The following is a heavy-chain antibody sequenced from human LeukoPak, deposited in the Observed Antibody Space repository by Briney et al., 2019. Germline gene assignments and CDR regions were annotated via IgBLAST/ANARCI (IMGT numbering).Heavy chain of an antibody. Sequence: SETLSLTCAVSGYSISSGYYWGWIRPPPGKGREWIGFIYHSGSTYYNPSLKSRVTISVDTSKNQAAVKLSSVTAADTAVYYCASRYDFWSGYYRDYWGQGTLVTVSS. J-gene: IGHJ4*02. V-gene: IGHV4-38-2*01. CDR3: ASRYDFWSGYYRDY. CDR2: IYHSGST. CDR1: GYSISSGYY. D-gene: IGHD3-3*01.